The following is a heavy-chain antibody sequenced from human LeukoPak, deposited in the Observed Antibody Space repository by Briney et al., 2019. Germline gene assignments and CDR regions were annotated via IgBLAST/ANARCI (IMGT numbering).Heavy chain of an antibody. CDR1: GGSISSSSYY. V-gene: IGHV4-39*07. CDR3: ARSSYGFDY. D-gene: IGHD3-10*01. Sequence: SETLSLACTVSGGSISSSSYYWGWIRQPPGKGLEWIGSIYYSGSTYYNPSLKSRVTISVDTSKNQFSLNLSSVTAADTAVYYCARSSYGFDYWGQGTLVTVSS. J-gene: IGHJ4*02. CDR2: IYYSGST.